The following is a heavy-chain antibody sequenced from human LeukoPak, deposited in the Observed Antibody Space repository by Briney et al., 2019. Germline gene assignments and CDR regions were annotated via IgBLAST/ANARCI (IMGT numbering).Heavy chain of an antibody. CDR1: GGSFSGYY. D-gene: IGHD3-22*01. V-gene: IGHV4-34*01. J-gene: IGHJ4*02. CDR3: ARAYDSSGYCFDA. CDR2: INLSGST. Sequence: SETLSLTCAVYGGSFSGYYWSWIRQPPGKGLEWIGEINLSGSTKYNPALKSRVTISVDTSKNQFSLKLSSATAADTAVYYCARAYDSSGYCFDAWGQGTLVTVSS.